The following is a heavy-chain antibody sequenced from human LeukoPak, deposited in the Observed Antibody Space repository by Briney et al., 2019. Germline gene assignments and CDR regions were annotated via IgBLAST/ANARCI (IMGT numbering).Heavy chain of an antibody. CDR3: ARLTFTMVREDNWFDP. J-gene: IGHJ5*02. Sequence: PSETLSLTCTVSGGSISSYYWSWIRQPPGKGLEWIGYIYYSGSTNYNPSLKSRVTISVDTSKNQFSLKLSSVTAADTAVYYCARLTFTMVREDNWFDPWGQGTLVTVSS. CDR1: GGSISSYY. V-gene: IGHV4-59*01. D-gene: IGHD3-10*01. CDR2: IYYSGST.